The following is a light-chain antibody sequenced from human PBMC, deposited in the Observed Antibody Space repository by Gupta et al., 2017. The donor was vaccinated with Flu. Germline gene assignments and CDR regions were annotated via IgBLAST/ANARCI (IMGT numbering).Light chain of an antibody. CDR2: EVS. J-gene: IGLJ1*01. Sequence: QSALTQPASVSGSPGQSITISCTGTSSDVGGYNFVSWYQQHPGIAPKLMIYEVSNRPSGGSNRFSRSKSGNTASLTISGLQAEDESDYYCSSFSSSSTLFVFGTGTKVTVL. CDR1: SSDVGGYNF. V-gene: IGLV2-14*03. CDR3: SSFSSSSTLFV.